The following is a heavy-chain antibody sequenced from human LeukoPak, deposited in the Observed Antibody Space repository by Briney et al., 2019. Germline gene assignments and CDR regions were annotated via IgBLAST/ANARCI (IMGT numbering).Heavy chain of an antibody. CDR1: GSSFTSYW. Sequence: GESLKISCKGSGSSFTSYWIGRVRQMPGKGLEWMGIIYPGGSDTRYSPSFQGQVTISADESISTAYLHWSSLKASDTAMYYCARQADSNVLTGYFKGHLDYWGQGTLVTVSS. J-gene: IGHJ4*02. CDR2: IYPGGSDT. D-gene: IGHD3-9*01. CDR3: ARQADSNVLTGYFKGHLDY. V-gene: IGHV5-51*01.